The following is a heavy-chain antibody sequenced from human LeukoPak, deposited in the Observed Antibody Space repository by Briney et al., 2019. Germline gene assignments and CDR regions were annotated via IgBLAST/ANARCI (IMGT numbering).Heavy chain of an antibody. CDR2: INVGNGNT. CDR1: GYTFISHA. Sequence: ASVKVSCKASGYTFISHAIHWVRQAPGQRLEWMGWINVGNGNTKYSQPFQGRVTITRDTSASTAYMELSSLGSEDTAVYYCAKRDGYNYDYWGQGTLVTVSS. CDR3: AKRDGYNYDY. V-gene: IGHV1-3*01. J-gene: IGHJ4*02. D-gene: IGHD5-24*01.